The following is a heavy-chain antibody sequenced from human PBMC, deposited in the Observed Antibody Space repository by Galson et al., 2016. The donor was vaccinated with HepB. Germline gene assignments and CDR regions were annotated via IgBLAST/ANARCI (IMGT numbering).Heavy chain of an antibody. CDR1: GGSISSGTYY. CDR3: ARGGAYYYN. CDR2: IYTSGNT. J-gene: IGHJ4*02. Sequence: TLSLTCTVPGGSISSGTYYWSWIRQRGKGLEWIGRIYTSGNTNYNPSLKRRVTISVDTSKNQFSLKLSSVTAADTAVYFCARGGAYYYNWGQGTLVTVSS. V-gene: IGHV4-61*02. D-gene: IGHD2-21*02.